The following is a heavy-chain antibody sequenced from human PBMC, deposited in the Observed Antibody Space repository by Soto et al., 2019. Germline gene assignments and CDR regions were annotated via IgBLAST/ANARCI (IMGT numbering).Heavy chain of an antibody. J-gene: IGHJ5*02. CDR3: ARATSSIAARPHLGFDP. CDR1: GGSISSSSYY. D-gene: IGHD6-6*01. CDR2: IYYSGST. V-gene: IGHV4-39*01. Sequence: SETLSLTCTVSGGSISSSSYYWGWIRQPPGKGLEWIGSIYYSGSTYYNPSLKSRVTISVDTSKNQFSLKLSSVTAADTAVYYCARATSSIAARPHLGFDPWGQGTLVTV.